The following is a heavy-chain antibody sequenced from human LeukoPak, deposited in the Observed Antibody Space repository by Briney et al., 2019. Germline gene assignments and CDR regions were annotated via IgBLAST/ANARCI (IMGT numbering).Heavy chain of an antibody. V-gene: IGHV1-2*02. D-gene: IGHD7-27*01. Sequence: ASVKVCCKASGHTFTVYYIHWVRQAPGQGLEWMGWITLNSGDTKYAQKFQGRVTMTSDTSITTAYMELSRLKFDDTAMYYCAREGELGLNDWGQGTLVTVSS. CDR1: GHTFTVYY. CDR2: ITLNSGDT. CDR3: AREGELGLND. J-gene: IGHJ4*02.